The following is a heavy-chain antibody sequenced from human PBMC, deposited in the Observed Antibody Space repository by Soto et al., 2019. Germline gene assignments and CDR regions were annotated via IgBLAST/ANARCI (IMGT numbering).Heavy chain of an antibody. V-gene: IGHV3-7*01. CDR3: ARDRYYYDSSGYYVDY. CDR2: IKQDGSEK. D-gene: IGHD3-22*01. Sequence: PGGSLRLSCAASGFTFSSYWMSWVRQAPGKGLEWVANIKQDGSEKYYVDSVKGRFTISRDNAKNSLYLQMNSLRAEDTAVYYCARDRYYYDSSGYYVDYWGQGTLVTVSS. CDR1: GFTFSSYW. J-gene: IGHJ4*02.